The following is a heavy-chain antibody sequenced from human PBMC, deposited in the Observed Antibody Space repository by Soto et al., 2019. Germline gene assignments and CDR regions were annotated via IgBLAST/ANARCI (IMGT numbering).Heavy chain of an antibody. CDR3: ARSTLILFPVLTAINNWYFDL. Sequence: SETLSLTCAVSGGSISSSNWWSWVRQPPGKGLEWIGEIYHSGSTNYNPSLKSRVTISVDKSKNQFSLKLSSVTAADTAVYYCARSTLILFPVLTAINNWYFDLWGRGTMVTVYS. CDR1: GGSISSSNW. CDR2: IYHSGST. J-gene: IGHJ2*01. D-gene: IGHD2-21*02. V-gene: IGHV4-4*02.